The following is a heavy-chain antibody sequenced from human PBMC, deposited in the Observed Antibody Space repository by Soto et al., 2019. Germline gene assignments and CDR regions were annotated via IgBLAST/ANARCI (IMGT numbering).Heavy chain of an antibody. V-gene: IGHV3-21*01. Sequence: EVQLVESGGGLVKPGGSLRLSCAASGFTFSTYSMNWVRQAPGKGLEWISSISSSGGSLSHAESVKGRFTISRDNAKNSLYLQMDSLRAEDTAVYYCARGRSINTNMDFWGQGTLVTFSS. D-gene: IGHD2-2*01. J-gene: IGHJ4*02. CDR2: ISSSGGSL. CDR1: GFTFSTYS. CDR3: ARGRSINTNMDF.